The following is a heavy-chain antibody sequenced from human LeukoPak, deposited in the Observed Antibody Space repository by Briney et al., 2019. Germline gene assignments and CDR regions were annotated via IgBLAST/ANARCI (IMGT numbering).Heavy chain of an antibody. CDR1: GFTFSSYG. V-gene: IGHV3-30*02. J-gene: IGHJ4*02. Sequence: GGSLRLSCAASGFTFSSYGMHWVRQAPGKGLEWVAFIRYDGSNKYYADSVKGRFTISRDNSKNTLYLQMNSLRAEDTAVYYCAKDHVGTMVQGELGYWGQGTLVTVSS. CDR2: IRYDGSNK. CDR3: AKDHVGTMVQGELGY. D-gene: IGHD3-10*01.